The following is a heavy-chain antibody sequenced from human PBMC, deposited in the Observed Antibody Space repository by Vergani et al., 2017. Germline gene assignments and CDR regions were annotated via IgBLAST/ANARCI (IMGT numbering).Heavy chain of an antibody. J-gene: IGHJ6*02. Sequence: QVQLVQSGAEVKKPGSSVKVSCKASGGTFSSYTISWVRQAPGQGLEWLGRIIPILGIANYAQKFQGRVTITADKSTSTAYMELRSLRSDDTAVYYCARDQSAYYYYYGMDVWGQGTTVTVSS. V-gene: IGHV1-69*09. CDR1: GGTFSSYT. CDR2: IIPILGIA. CDR3: ARDQSAYYYYYGMDV.